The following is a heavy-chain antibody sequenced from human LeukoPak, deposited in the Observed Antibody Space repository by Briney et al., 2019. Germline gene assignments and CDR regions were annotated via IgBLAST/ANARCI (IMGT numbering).Heavy chain of an antibody. J-gene: IGHJ5*02. D-gene: IGHD2-15*01. Sequence: PSETLSLTCTVSGASISSSSYYWGWIRRPPGKGLEWIGSIYYSGSTYYNPSLKSRVTISVDTSKNQFSLKLSSVTAADTAVYYCARSVVVAATNWFDPWGQGTLVTVSS. CDR2: IYYSGST. V-gene: IGHV4-39*07. CDR1: GASISSSSYY. CDR3: ARSVVVAATNWFDP.